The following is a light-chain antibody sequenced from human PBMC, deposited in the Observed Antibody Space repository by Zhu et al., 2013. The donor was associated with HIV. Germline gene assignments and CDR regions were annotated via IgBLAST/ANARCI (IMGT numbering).Light chain of an antibody. CDR3: NSHRSGTTLVL. Sequence: QSALTQPRSVSGSPGQSVTISCTGTNSDVGAYNFVSWFKQLPGEAPKVVLYDVNKRPSGVPGRISGSKSGYTASLTISGLQDDDEAEYYCNSHRSGTTLVLFGGGTKVTVL. CDR1: NSDVGAYNF. V-gene: IGLV2-11*01. CDR2: DVN. J-gene: IGLJ2*01.